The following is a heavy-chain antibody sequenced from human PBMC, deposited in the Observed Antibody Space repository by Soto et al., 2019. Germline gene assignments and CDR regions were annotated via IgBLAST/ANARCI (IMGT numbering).Heavy chain of an antibody. Sequence: PGGSLRLSCAASGFTFSSYGMHWVRQAPGKGLEWVAVISYDGSNKYYADSVKGRFTISRDNSKNTLYLQMSSLRAEDTAVYYCARNYYYYGMDVWGQGTTVTVSS. J-gene: IGHJ6*02. CDR3: ARNYYYYGMDV. V-gene: IGHV3-30*03. CDR1: GFTFSSYG. CDR2: ISYDGSNK.